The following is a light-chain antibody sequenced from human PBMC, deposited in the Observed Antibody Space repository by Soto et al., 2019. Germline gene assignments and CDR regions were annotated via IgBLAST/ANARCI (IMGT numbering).Light chain of an antibody. CDR2: GAS. J-gene: IGKJ1*01. Sequence: EIVLTQSPGTLSVSPGERATLSCRASQSISSNYLAWYQQKPGQAPRILIYGASSRATGIPDRFSGSGSGTDFTLTIIRLEPEDSAIYYCQQYVNWTFGQGTKVEIK. V-gene: IGKV3-20*01. CDR3: QQYVNWT. CDR1: QSISSNY.